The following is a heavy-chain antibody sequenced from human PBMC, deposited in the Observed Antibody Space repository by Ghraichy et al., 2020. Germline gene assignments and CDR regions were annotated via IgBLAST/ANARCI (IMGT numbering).Heavy chain of an antibody. J-gene: IGHJ2*01. CDR3: ATYFDYYFDL. CDR2: INHSGST. V-gene: IGHV4-34*01. D-gene: IGHD3-9*01. CDR1: GGSFNNYY. Sequence: GSLRLSCAVYGGSFNNYYWSWIRQPPEKGLEWIGEINHSGSTNYNPSLKSRVTISVDTSKNQFSLKLNSVTAADTAVYYCATYFDYYFDLWGRGSLVTVSS.